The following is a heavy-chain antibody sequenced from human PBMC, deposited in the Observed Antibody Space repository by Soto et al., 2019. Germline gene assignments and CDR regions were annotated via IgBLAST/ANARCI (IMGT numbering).Heavy chain of an antibody. CDR2: ISTSGNV. CDR3: ARDNNDFWSLYPLAFDY. J-gene: IGHJ4*02. Sequence: QVQLQESGPGLVKPSETLSLTCTVSGGSLTKYYWSWIRQPAGKGLVWIGRISTSGNVVSKASLRSRLTMSVDTSKNQFSLRLTSVAAADTAVYYCARDNNDFWSLYPLAFDYWGQGALVTVSS. D-gene: IGHD3-3*01. CDR1: GGSLTKYY. V-gene: IGHV4-4*07.